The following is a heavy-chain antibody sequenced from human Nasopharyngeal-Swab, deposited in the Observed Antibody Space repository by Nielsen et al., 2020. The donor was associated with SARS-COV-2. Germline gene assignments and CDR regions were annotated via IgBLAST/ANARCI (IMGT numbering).Heavy chain of an antibody. CDR3: ARQPTAAAAMDV. CDR2: IYPGYSDT. J-gene: IGHJ6*02. V-gene: IGHV5-51*01. D-gene: IGHD6-13*01. CDR1: GYSFTSYW. Sequence: GGSLRLSCKGSGYSFTSYWIAWVRQMPGKGLEWMGIIYPGYSDTRYSPSFQGQVTTSADKSISTAYLQWSSLKASDAAMYYCARQPTAAAAMDVWGQGTTVTVSS.